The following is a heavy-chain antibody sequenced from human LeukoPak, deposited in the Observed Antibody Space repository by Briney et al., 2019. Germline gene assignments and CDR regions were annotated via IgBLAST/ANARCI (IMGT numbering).Heavy chain of an antibody. CDR3: ARAHWHIDL. Sequence: LXLXXXXSGFXXXSYGMHWVRQAPGKGREWVADIWYDGSHPDAPASLNARLPLSRDNSKTTLSLQMNSLRAEHTAVYYCARAHWHIDLWGRGTLVTVSS. V-gene: IGHV3-33*01. J-gene: IGHJ2*01. CDR1: GFXXXSYG. CDR2: IWYDGSHP.